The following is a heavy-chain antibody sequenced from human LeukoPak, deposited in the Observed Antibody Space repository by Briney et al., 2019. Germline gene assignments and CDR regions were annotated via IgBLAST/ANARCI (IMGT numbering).Heavy chain of an antibody. D-gene: IGHD6-13*01. CDR3: ARLIAAAGGNWFDP. CDR2: ISSSSSYI. Sequence: PGGSLRLSCAASGFTFSNYEMNRVRQAPGKGLEWVSSISSSSSYIYYADSVKGRFTISRDNAKNSLYLQMNSLRAEDTAVYYCARLIAAAGGNWFDPWGQGTLVTVSS. V-gene: IGHV3-21*01. J-gene: IGHJ5*02. CDR1: GFTFSNYE.